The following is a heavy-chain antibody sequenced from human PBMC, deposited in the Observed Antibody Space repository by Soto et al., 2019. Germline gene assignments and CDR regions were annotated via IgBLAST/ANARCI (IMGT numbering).Heavy chain of an antibody. Sequence: PGGSLRLSCAASGFTFSSYGMHWVRQAPGKGLEWVAVISYDGSNKYYADSVKGRFTISRDNSKNTLYLQMNSLRAEDTAVYYCAKDTVNDSSGYLKGVWYYYYGMDVWGQGTTVTVSS. CDR3: AKDTVNDSSGYLKGVWYYYYGMDV. CDR1: GFTFSSYG. V-gene: IGHV3-30*18. J-gene: IGHJ6*02. D-gene: IGHD3-22*01. CDR2: ISYDGSNK.